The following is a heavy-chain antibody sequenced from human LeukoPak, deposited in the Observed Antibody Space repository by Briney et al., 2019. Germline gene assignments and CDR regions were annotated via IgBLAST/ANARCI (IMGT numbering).Heavy chain of an antibody. V-gene: IGHV4-38-2*02. CDR1: GYSISSGYY. D-gene: IGHD2-21*02. CDR3: ARVGVTHYAADY. Sequence: SETLSLTCTVSGYSISSGYYWGWIRQPPGKGLEWIGSIYHSGSTYYNPSLQSRVTTSIDTSKNQFSLRLSSVTAADTAVYYCARVGVTHYAADYWGQGALVTVSS. J-gene: IGHJ4*02. CDR2: IYHSGST.